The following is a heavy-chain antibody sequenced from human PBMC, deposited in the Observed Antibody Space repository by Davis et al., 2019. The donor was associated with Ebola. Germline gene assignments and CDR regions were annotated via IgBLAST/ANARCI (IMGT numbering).Heavy chain of an antibody. J-gene: IGHJ4*02. CDR2: ISSSSSYI. V-gene: IGHV3-21*01. D-gene: IGHD6-13*01. Sequence: GESLKISCAASGFTFSSYSMNWVRQAPGKGLEWVSSISSSSSYIYYADSVKSRFTISRDNAKNSLYLQMNSLRAEDTAVYYCARGVAAAGRSPYWGQGTLVTVFS. CDR1: GFTFSSYS. CDR3: ARGVAAAGRSPY.